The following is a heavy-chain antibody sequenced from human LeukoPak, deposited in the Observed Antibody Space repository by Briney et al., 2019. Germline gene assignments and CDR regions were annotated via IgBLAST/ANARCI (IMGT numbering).Heavy chain of an antibody. D-gene: IGHD3-10*01. V-gene: IGHV1-2*02. CDR1: GYTFTGQV. Sequence: ASVKVSCRASGYTFTGQVMHWVRQAPGQGLEWMGWINPNTGDTSYAQKFQGRVTMTGDTTINTAYLDLTRLRSDDTAVYYCASYPSYMSWPLFDYGGQGPLVAVSS. CDR2: INPNTGDT. J-gene: IGHJ4*02. CDR3: ASYPSYMSWPLFDY.